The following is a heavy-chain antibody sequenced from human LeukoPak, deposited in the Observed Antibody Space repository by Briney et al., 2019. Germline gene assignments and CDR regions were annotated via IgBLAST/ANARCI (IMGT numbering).Heavy chain of an antibody. CDR1: GGSFSGYY. V-gene: IGHV4-34*01. CDR2: IHHSGTT. CDR3: ATRDESRTDVTPCDH. D-gene: IGHD5-24*01. J-gene: IGHJ4*02. Sequence: PSETLSLTCDVYGGSFSGYYWSWIRQPPGKGLEWIGEIHHSGTTNYNPSLKPRVSISVDKSRNQFSLDLTSVTGADTAVYYCATRDESRTDVTPCDHWGQGALVTVSS.